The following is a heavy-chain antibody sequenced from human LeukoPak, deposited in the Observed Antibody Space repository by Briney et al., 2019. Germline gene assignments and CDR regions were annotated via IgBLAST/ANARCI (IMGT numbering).Heavy chain of an antibody. D-gene: IGHD1-26*01. CDR3: ARGYLIDY. CDR1: GFTFTSYA. Sequence: QTGGSLRLSCAASGFTFTSYAMGWVRQAPGKGLEWVSVVYSGDRTYYADSVKGRFTISRDDSTNTLYLLMNSLRAEDTAVYYCARGYLIDYWGQGTLVTVSS. V-gene: IGHV3-66*01. J-gene: IGHJ4*02. CDR2: VYSGDRT.